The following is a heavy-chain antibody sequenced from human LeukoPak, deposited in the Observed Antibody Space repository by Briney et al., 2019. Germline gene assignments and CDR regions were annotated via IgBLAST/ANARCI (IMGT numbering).Heavy chain of an antibody. D-gene: IGHD3-9*01. V-gene: IGHV3-15*01. J-gene: IGHJ4*02. CDR1: GFTFSNAW. CDR3: TTDSKYYDILTGQTNDY. CDR2: IKSKTDGGTT. Sequence: GGSLRLSCAASGFTFSNAWMSWVRQAPGKGLEWVGRIKSKTDGGTTDYAAPVKGRFTISRDDSKNTLYLQMNSLKTEDTAVYYCTTDSKYYDILTGQTNDYWGQGTLVTVSS.